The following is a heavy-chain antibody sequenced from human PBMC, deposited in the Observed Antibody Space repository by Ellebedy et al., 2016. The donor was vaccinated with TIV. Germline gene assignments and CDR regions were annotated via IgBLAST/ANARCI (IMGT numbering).Heavy chain of an antibody. Sequence: GESLKISCAASGFTFSSHDMHWVRQPTGKGLEWVSGITSAGDTYYLGFVKGRFIISSDSAKHSLYLQMNSLRAEDTAVYYCARATSGFDYWGQGALATVSS. D-gene: IGHD5-24*01. CDR3: ARATSGFDY. CDR2: ITSAGDT. V-gene: IGHV3-13*01. J-gene: IGHJ4*02. CDR1: GFTFSSHD.